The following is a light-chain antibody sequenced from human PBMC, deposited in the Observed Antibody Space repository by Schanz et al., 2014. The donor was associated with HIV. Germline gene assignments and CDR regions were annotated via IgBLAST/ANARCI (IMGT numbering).Light chain of an antibody. V-gene: IGKV3-15*01. J-gene: IGKJ1*01. CDR2: GAS. CDR1: QSITSN. CDR3: QQYNSWPRT. Sequence: ETVMTQSPATLSVSPGDRATLSCRASQSITSNLAWYQQKPGQAPRLLFYGASTRATNIPARFSGSGAGTKFTLTISSLQSEDFAVYYCQQYNSWPRTFGQGTKVEMK.